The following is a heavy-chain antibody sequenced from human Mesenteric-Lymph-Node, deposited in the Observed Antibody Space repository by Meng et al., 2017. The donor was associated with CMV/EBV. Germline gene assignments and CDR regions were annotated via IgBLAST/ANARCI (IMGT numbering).Heavy chain of an antibody. CDR2: INPNSGVS. V-gene: IGHV1-2*06. CDR1: GYTFTDFY. CDR3: ARDNVNPEGFDP. D-gene: IGHD2/OR15-2a*01. Sequence: QVQLVQSRAEVGKPGASVMVSCKASGYTFTDFYIHWVRQAPGQGLEWMGRINPNSGVSNSAQNFQGRVTMTRDTSISTAYMELGRLTSDDTAVYYCARDNVNPEGFDPWGQGTLVTCSS. J-gene: IGHJ5*02.